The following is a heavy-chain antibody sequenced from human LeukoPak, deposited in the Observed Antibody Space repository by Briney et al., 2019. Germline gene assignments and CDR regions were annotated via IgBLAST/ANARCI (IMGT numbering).Heavy chain of an antibody. V-gene: IGHV1-69*05. J-gene: IGHJ6*03. D-gene: IGHD1-1*01. Sequence: SVKVSCKASGGIFSSYAISWVRQAPGQGLEWMGGIIPIFGTANYAQKFQGRVTITTDESTGTAYMELSSLRSEDTAVYYCARGRDDNGNYYYMDVWGKGTTVTVSS. CDR2: IIPIFGTA. CDR3: ARGRDDNGNYYYMDV. CDR1: GGIFSSYA.